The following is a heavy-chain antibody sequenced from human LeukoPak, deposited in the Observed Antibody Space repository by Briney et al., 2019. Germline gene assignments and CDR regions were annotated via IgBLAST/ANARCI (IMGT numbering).Heavy chain of an antibody. J-gene: IGHJ4*02. CDR1: GGSISSGDYF. V-gene: IGHV4-30-4*08. CDR3: ARANYASVDY. D-gene: IGHD2-2*01. Sequence: SQTLSLTCSVSGGSISSGDYFWSWIRQPPGQGLEWIGYIYRSGSTYYSPSLKSRVSISLDTSKNQFSLKLSSVTAADTAVYYCARANYASVDYWGQGTLVTVSS. CDR2: IYRSGST.